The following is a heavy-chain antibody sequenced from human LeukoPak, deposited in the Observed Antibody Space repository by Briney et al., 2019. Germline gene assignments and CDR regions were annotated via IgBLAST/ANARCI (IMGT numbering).Heavy chain of an antibody. V-gene: IGHV1-18*01. CDR2: ISAYNGNT. CDR1: GYTFTTYG. D-gene: IGHD6-13*01. Sequence: GASVKVSCKASGYTFTTYGISWVRQAPGQGLEWMGWISAYNGNTNYAQKFQGRVTITTDESTSTAYMELSSLRSEDTAVYYCATEEGYSSSQPQGLWGQGTMVTVSS. CDR3: ATEEGYSSSQPQGL. J-gene: IGHJ3*01.